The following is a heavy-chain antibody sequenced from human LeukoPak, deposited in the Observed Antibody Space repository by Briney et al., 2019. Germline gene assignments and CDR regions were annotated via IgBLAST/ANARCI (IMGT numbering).Heavy chain of an antibody. V-gene: IGHV3-21*01. Sequence: GGSLRLSCAASGYTFSSYSMNWVRQAPGKGLEWVSSISSSSSYIYYADSVKGRFTISRDNAKNSLYLQMNSLRAEDTAVYYCARVRFGESNNWFDPWGQGTLVTVSS. D-gene: IGHD3-10*01. CDR2: ISSSSSYI. CDR3: ARVRFGESNNWFDP. CDR1: GYTFSSYS. J-gene: IGHJ5*02.